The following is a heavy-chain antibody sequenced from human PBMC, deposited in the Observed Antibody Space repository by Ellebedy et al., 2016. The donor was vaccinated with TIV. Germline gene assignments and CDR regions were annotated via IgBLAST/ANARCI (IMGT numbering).Heavy chain of an antibody. J-gene: IGHJ5*01. CDR1: GGTFSKYT. Sequence: AASVKVSCKASGGTFSKYTLNWVRRAPGQGFEWMGGITPKSGKTAYAQRFQGRVTISADESTSTAYLDLRSLRLEDTALYFCARGVFRYGTIDSWGQGTLVTVSS. V-gene: IGHV1-69*13. CDR3: ARGVFRYGTIDS. CDR2: ITPKSGKT. D-gene: IGHD4/OR15-4a*01.